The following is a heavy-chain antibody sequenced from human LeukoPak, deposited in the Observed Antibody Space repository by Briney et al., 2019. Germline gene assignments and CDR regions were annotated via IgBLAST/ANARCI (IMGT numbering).Heavy chain of an antibody. D-gene: IGHD5-12*01. CDR3: TRRLDTIEFDP. V-gene: IGHV1-8*01. J-gene: IGHJ5*02. CDR1: GYTFGNHD. Sequence: PEASVKVSCKASGYTFGNHDINWVRQATGQGLEWMGWMNPYSGSTDYAQKFQGRLTMTRDNSMRIDYMELSSLKSEDTAVYYCTRRLDTIEFDPWGQGTLVTVSS. CDR2: MNPYSGST.